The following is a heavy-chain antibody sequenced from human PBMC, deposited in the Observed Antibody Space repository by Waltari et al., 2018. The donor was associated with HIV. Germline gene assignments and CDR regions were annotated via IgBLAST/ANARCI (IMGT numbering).Heavy chain of an antibody. V-gene: IGHV1-18*01. CDR3: RKGGGYLIHETHYYKAFDV. D-gene: IGHD3-10*01. CDR1: GYDFTFYA. CDR2: VGAYDGNK. Sequence: QLLQSGPETRKPGAAVQISCKASGYDFTFYAITWVRRAPGVGLGWVGWVGAYDGNKDVDRKSKYTVSLTTEISSATGFVEVRSLQVDDTATYDCRKGGGYLIHETHYYKAFDVWGRGTTVIV. J-gene: IGHJ6*02.